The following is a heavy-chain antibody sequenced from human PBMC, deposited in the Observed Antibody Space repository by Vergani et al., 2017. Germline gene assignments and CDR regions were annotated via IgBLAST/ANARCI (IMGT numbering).Heavy chain of an antibody. Sequence: QVQLVESGGGVVQPGRSLRLSCAASGFTFSSYGKHWVRQAPGKGLEWVAVIWYDGSNKYYADSVKGRFTISRDNSKNTLYLQMNSLRAEDTAVYYCARDAFTMVRGVTNHYYYGMDVWGQGTTVTVSS. J-gene: IGHJ6*02. CDR2: IWYDGSNK. V-gene: IGHV3-33*01. CDR1: GFTFSSYG. D-gene: IGHD3-10*01. CDR3: ARDAFTMVRGVTNHYYYGMDV.